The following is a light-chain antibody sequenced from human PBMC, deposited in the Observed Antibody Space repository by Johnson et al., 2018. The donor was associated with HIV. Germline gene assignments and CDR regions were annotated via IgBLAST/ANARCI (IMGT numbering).Light chain of an antibody. CDR1: SSNIGNNY. V-gene: IGLV1-51*01. CDR2: DNN. J-gene: IGLJ1*01. CDR3: ATWDSSMTDGGV. Sequence: QSVLTQPPSVSAAPGQKVTISCSGRSSNIGNNYVSWYQQLPGTAPKLLIYDNNKRPSGIPDRFSGSKSGTSATLGITGLQTGDEAEYYCATWDSSMTDGGVFGTGTKVTVL.